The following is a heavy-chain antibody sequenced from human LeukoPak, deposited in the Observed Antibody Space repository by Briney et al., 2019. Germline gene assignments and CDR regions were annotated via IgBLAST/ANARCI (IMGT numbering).Heavy chain of an antibody. D-gene: IGHD3-10*01. V-gene: IGHV3-9*01. CDR1: GFTFDNFA. CDR2: ITWNSRVK. J-gene: IGHJ6*02. CDR3: AKMGGSGSYYNYYYGMDV. Sequence: GGSLRLSCAASGFTFDNFAMHWVRQAPGKGLEWVSGITWNSRVKTYTPSVKGRFTISRDNSKNTLYLQMNSLRAEDTAVYYCAKMGGSGSYYNYYYGMDVWGQGTTVTVSS.